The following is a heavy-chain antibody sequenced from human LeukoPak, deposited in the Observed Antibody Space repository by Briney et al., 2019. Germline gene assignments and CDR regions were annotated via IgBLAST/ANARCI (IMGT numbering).Heavy chain of an antibody. D-gene: IGHD3-9*01. CDR3: ARGPHYDILTGYNWYFDL. J-gene: IGHJ2*01. V-gene: IGHV4-31*03. CDR2: IYYSGST. CDR1: GGSISSGGYY. Sequence: TLSLTCIVSGGSISSGGYYGSWVRQHPAKGLEWIGYIYYSGSTYYNPSLKSRVTISVDTSKNQFSLKLSSVTAADTAVYYCARGPHYDILTGYNWYFDLWGRGTLVTVSS.